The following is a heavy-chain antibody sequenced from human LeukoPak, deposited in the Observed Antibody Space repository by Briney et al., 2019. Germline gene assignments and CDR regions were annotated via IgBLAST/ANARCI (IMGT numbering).Heavy chain of an antibody. J-gene: IGHJ5*02. Sequence: PSQTLSLTCAISGDSVSSNNAAWVWIRQSPSRGLEWLGRTYYRSKWYHDYAVSAKSRISFNPDTSKNQFFLQLNSVTPEDTAVYYCARDVNGAFTRSWFDPWGQGTRVTVS. D-gene: IGHD4-17*01. CDR2: TYYRSKWYH. V-gene: IGHV6-1*01. CDR1: GDSVSSNNAA. CDR3: ARDVNGAFTRSWFDP.